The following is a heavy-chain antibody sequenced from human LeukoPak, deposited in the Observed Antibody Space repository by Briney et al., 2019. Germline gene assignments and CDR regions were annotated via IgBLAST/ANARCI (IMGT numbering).Heavy chain of an antibody. CDR1: GGSISSYY. CDR2: IYYSGST. V-gene: IGHV4-59*01. Sequence: SETLSLTCTVSGGSISSYYWSWIRQPPGKRLEWIGYIYYSGSTNYNPSLKSRVTISVDTSKNQLSLKLSSVTAADTAVYYCARSRDVLRFYLFDYWGQGTLVTVSS. CDR3: ARSRDVLRFYLFDY. J-gene: IGHJ4*02. D-gene: IGHD3-3*01.